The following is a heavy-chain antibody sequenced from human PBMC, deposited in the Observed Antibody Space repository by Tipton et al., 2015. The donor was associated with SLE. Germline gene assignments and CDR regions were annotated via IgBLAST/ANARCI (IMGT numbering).Heavy chain of an antibody. J-gene: IGHJ4*02. V-gene: IGHV4-61*02. Sequence: TLSLTCTVSGGSISSGSYYWSWIRQPAGKGLEWIGRIYTSGSTNYNPSLKSRVTISVDTSKNQFSLKLSSVTAADTAIYYCAREGSSWAFDSWGQGTLVTVSS. CDR1: GGSISSGSYY. CDR3: AREGSSWAFDS. CDR2: IYTSGST. D-gene: IGHD6-13*01.